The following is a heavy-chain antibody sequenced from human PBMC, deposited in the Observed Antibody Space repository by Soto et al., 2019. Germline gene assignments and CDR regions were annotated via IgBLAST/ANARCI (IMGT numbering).Heavy chain of an antibody. V-gene: IGHV4-4*02. CDR2: IYHSGST. J-gene: IGHJ4*02. CDR1: GGSISSSNW. Sequence: SETLSLTCAVSGGSISSSNWWSWVRQPPGKGLEWIGEIYHSGSTNYNPSLKSRVTISVDKSKNQFSLKLSSVTAADTAVYYCAREGADMVRGVIGLDYWGQGTLVTVSS. D-gene: IGHD3-10*01. CDR3: AREGADMVRGVIGLDY.